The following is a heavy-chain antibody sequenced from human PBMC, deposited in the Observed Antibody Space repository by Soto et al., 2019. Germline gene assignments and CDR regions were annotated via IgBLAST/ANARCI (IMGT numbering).Heavy chain of an antibody. J-gene: IGHJ4*02. CDR3: ARDRGSSGWYDY. CDR1: GFTFSSYS. V-gene: IGHV3-48*01. CDR2: ISSTSSTI. Sequence: GGSLRLSCAASGFTFSSYSMNWVRQAPGRGLEWVSYISSTSSTIYYADSVKGRFTISRDSAKNSLYLQMNSLRAEDTAVYYCARDRGSSGWYDYWGQGTLVTVSS. D-gene: IGHD6-19*01.